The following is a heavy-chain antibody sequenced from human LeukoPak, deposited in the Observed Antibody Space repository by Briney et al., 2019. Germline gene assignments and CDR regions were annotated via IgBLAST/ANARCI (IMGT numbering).Heavy chain of an antibody. CDR1: GYTFTGYY. D-gene: IGHD2-2*02. V-gene: IGHV1-2*02. CDR3: ARGQIVVVPAAIAYNYYYYMDV. Sequence: ASVKVSCKASGYTFTGYYMHWVRQAPGQGLEWMGWISPNSGGTNYAQKFQGRVTMTRDTSISTAYMELSRLRSDDTAVYYCARGQIVVVPAAIAYNYYYYMDVWGKGTTVTVSS. CDR2: ISPNSGGT. J-gene: IGHJ6*03.